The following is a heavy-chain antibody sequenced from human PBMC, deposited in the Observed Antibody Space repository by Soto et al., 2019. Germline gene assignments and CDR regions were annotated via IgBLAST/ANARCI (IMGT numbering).Heavy chain of an antibody. J-gene: IGHJ3*02. D-gene: IGHD6-19*01. Sequence: PGGSLRLSCAASGFTFSSYAMSWVRQAPGKGLEWVSAISGSGGSTYYADSVKGRFTISRDNSKNTLYLQMNSLRAEDTAVYYCAKDRGSSGWHNDAFDIWGQGTMVTVSS. CDR3: AKDRGSSGWHNDAFDI. CDR1: GFTFSSYA. CDR2: ISGSGGST. V-gene: IGHV3-23*01.